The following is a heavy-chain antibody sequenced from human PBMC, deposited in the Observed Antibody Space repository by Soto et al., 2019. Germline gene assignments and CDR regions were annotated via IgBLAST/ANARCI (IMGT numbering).Heavy chain of an antibody. Sequence: QVQLVQSAPELQRPGDSVKVSCKTSGYTFTSYPYSWVRQAPGQGLEWMGWVNSYDGTTKVAQQFRDRITLTADKSAATVFMELRRLTSDDTXXXXXAREYYG. CDR1: GYTFTSYP. CDR2: VNSYDGTT. J-gene: IGHJ6*01. V-gene: IGHV1-18*04. CDR3: AREYYG.